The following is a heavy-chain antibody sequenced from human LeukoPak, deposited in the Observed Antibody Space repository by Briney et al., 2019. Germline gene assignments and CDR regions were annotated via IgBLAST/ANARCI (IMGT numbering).Heavy chain of an antibody. D-gene: IGHD3-10*01. CDR3: ARDLSITMVRAPFY. CDR2: INPNSGGT. J-gene: IGHJ4*02. Sequence: GASVKVSCKASANTLGYYIHWMRQAPGQGLEWMGWINPNSGGTNYAQKFPGRVTMTRDTSISTAFMELSRLRSDDTAVYYCARDLSITMVRAPFYWGPGTPVTVSS. CDR1: ANTLGYY. V-gene: IGHV1-2*02.